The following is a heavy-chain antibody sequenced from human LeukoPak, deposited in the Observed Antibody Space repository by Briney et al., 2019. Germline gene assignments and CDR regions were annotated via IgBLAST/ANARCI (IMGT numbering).Heavy chain of an antibody. V-gene: IGHV5-51*01. CDR3: ARRPYCSSTSCYQSNWFDP. D-gene: IGHD2-2*01. CDR1: GYSFTSYW. Sequence: GESLKISCKGSGYSFTSYWIGWVRPMPGKGLEWMGIIYPGDSDTRYSPSFQGQVTISADKSISTAYLQWSSLKASDTAMYYCARRPYCSSTSCYQSNWFDPWGQGTLVTVSS. CDR2: IYPGDSDT. J-gene: IGHJ5*02.